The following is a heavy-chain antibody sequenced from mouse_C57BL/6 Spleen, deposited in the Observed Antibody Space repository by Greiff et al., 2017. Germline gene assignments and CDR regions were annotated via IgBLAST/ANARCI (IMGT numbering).Heavy chain of an antibody. CDR3: ARLITTVVATNFDY. D-gene: IGHD1-1*01. CDR2: IYPGDGDT. J-gene: IGHJ2*01. Sequence: VQLQQSGPELVKPGASVKISCKASGYAFSSSWMNWVKQRPGKGLEWIGRIYPGDGDTNYNGKFKGTATLTADTTSSTAYMQLSSLTSEDSAVYFCARLITTVVATNFDYWGQGTTLTVSS. CDR1: GYAFSSSW. V-gene: IGHV1-82*01.